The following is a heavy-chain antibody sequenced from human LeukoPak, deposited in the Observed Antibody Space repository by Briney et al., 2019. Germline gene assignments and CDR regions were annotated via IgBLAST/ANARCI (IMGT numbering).Heavy chain of an antibody. V-gene: IGHV1-18*01. D-gene: IGHD4-17*01. J-gene: IGHJ4*02. CDR3: ARDVYGDSSSNYFDY. CDR1: GYTFTSYD. CDR2: ISAYNGNT. Sequence: ASVKVSCKASGYTFTSYDISWVRQAPGQGLEWMGWISAYNGNTNYAQKLQGSVTKTTDTSTSTAYMELRRLRSDDTAMYYCARDVYGDSSSNYFDYWGQGTLVTVSS.